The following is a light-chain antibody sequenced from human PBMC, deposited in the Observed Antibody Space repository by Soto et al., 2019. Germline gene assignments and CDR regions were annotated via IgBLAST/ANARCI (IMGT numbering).Light chain of an antibody. J-gene: IGKJ1*01. Sequence: LWWPASQSVSNNYLAWYQQKPGQAPRLLIYGASNRATGIPTRFSGSGSGPNTTHTFSVLMPEDFAVHSSRHPANLLWTFAEGTKVDIK. CDR2: GAS. V-gene: IGKV3D-7*01. CDR1: QSVSNNY. CDR3: RHPANLLWT.